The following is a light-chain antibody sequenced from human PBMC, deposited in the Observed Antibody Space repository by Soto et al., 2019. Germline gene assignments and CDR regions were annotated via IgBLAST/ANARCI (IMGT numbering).Light chain of an antibody. CDR2: GAS. CDR3: QQYNNWPLT. V-gene: IGKV3D-15*01. Sequence: EIVVTQSPATLSLSPGGRASLSCRASQDVSRYLAWYQQKPGQAPRLLIYGASSRATGIPDRFSGSGSGTEFTLTISSLQSEDFALYYCQQYNNWPLTFGGGTKVDIK. J-gene: IGKJ4*01. CDR1: QDVSRY.